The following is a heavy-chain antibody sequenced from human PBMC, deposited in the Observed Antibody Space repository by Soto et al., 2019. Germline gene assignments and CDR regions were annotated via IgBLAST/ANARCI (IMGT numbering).Heavy chain of an antibody. Sequence: SETLSLTCSFSGDSVTSHYLAWIRQSPEKGLEWIGYMHYSGCSHYNPSLKSRLTISVDTSKNQFSLKLSSVTAADTAVYYCARHLYDYIWDRSERFDYWGQGTLVTVSS. J-gene: IGHJ4*02. CDR2: MHYSGCS. CDR3: ARHLYDYIWDRSERFDY. D-gene: IGHD3-16*01. V-gene: IGHV4-59*08. CDR1: GDSVTSHY.